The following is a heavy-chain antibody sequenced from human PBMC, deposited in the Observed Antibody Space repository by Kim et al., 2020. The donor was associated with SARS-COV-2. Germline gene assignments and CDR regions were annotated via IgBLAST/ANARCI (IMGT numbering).Heavy chain of an antibody. CDR1: GFTFSSYS. D-gene: IGHD3-9*01. V-gene: IGHV3-48*02. CDR3: ARDRPSGLRYFDWLPNLQDEFDM. Sequence: GGSLRLSCAASGFTFSSYSMNWVRQAPGKGLEWVSYISGSSTTIYYADSVKGRFTISRDNAKNSLYLQMNSLSDEDTAAYYCARDRPSGLRYFDWLPNLQDEFDMWGQGTMVTVSS. CDR2: ISGSSTTI. J-gene: IGHJ3*02.